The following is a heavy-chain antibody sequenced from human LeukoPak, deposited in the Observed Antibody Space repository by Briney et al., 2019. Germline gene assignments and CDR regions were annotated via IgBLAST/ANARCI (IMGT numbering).Heavy chain of an antibody. CDR2: ISGRGGST. V-gene: IGHV3-23*01. Sequence: GGSLRLSCAASGFTFSSYAMSWVRQAPGKGLEWVSAISGRGGSTYYADSVKGRFTISRDNSKNTLYLQMNSLRAEDTAVYYCASSSSWYSGLDYWGQGTLVTVSS. D-gene: IGHD6-13*01. CDR3: ASSSSWYSGLDY. J-gene: IGHJ4*02. CDR1: GFTFSSYA.